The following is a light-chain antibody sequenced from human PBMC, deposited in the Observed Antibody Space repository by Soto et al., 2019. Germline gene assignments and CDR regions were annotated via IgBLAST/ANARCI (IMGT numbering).Light chain of an antibody. V-gene: IGKV1-5*03. J-gene: IGKJ3*01. Sequence: DIQMTPPPSTLSASVVDRVIIICRASQSISSWLAWYQQTPGKAPKLLICKASSLESGVPSRFSGSGSGTEFTLTINSLQPEDIATEYCQKYDSAACTFGPGTKVDIK. CDR1: QSISSW. CDR3: QKYDSAACT. CDR2: KAS.